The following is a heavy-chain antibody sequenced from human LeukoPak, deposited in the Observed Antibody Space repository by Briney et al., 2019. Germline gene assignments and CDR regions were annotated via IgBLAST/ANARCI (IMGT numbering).Heavy chain of an antibody. CDR1: GGTFSSYA. CDR3: ARATIAARRGDWFDP. J-gene: IGHJ5*02. Sequence: ASVKVSCKASGGTFSSYAISWVRQAPGQGLEWMGGIIPILGTANYAQKFQGRVTITADESTSTAYMELSSLRSEDTAVYYCARATIAARRGDWFDPWGQGTLVTVSS. D-gene: IGHD6-6*01. CDR2: IIPILGTA. V-gene: IGHV1-69*13.